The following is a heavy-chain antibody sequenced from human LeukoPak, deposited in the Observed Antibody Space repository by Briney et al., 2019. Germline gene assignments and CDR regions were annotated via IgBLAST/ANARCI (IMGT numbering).Heavy chain of an antibody. CDR1: GFTFSDHY. CDR3: ARLAYCGGDCLRAFDI. J-gene: IGHJ3*02. CDR2: TRNKANSYTT. V-gene: IGHV3-72*01. Sequence: GGSLRLSCAASGFTFSDHYMDWVRQAPGKGLEWVGRTRNKANSYTTEYAASVKGRFTISRDDSKNSLYLQMNSLKTEDTAVYYCARLAYCGGDCLRAFDIWGQGTMVTVSS. D-gene: IGHD2-21*02.